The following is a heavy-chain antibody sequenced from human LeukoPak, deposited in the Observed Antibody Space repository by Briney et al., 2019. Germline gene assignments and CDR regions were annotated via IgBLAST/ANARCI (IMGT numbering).Heavy chain of an antibody. CDR2: IRRKTDGGTA. CDR1: GFTFTNAW. V-gene: IGHV3-15*01. CDR3: ISGFCSSASCYA. J-gene: IGHJ4*02. Sequence: GGALRLSCEASGFTFTNAWMGWVRQAPGKGLEWVGRIRRKTDGGTADYAAPVMGRFTISRDDSNNALYLQMNSLKTEDTAVYYCISGFCSSASCYAWGRGTLVIVSS. D-gene: IGHD2-2*01.